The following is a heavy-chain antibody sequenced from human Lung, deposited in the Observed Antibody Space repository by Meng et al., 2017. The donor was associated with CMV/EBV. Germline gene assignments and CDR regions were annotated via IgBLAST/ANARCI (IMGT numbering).Heavy chain of an antibody. CDR1: GLTFSSYD. D-gene: IGHD6-6*01. V-gene: IGHV3-23*01. Sequence: GGALRLSCAASGLTFSSYDMSWARQAPGKGLEWVSTITGSGGRTHYADSVKGRFTISRDNSKNTLYLQMNSLRAEDAAVYYCVASDYWGQGTLVTVSS. CDR3: VASDY. CDR2: ITGSGGRT. J-gene: IGHJ4*02.